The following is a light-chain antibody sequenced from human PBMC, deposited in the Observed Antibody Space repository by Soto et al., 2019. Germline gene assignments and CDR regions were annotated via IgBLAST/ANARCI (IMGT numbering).Light chain of an antibody. CDR2: KTS. CDR3: HQYGDSPLFS. Sequence: EIVLTQSPGTLSLSPGETATLSCRASQSVITTWMSWYQQKLGQPPMLLIYKTSQRAPDIPDRFSRSGSGTDFTLTINGLEPEDFAIYYCHQYGDSPLFSFGRGKKVDLK. CDR1: QSVITTW. J-gene: IGKJ3*01. V-gene: IGKV3-20*01.